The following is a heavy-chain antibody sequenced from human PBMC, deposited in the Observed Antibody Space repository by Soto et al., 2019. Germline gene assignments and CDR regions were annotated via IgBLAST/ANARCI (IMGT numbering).Heavy chain of an antibody. D-gene: IGHD6-19*01. CDR1: GFTFSSYA. CDR2: ISYDGSNK. J-gene: IGHJ4*02. V-gene: IGHV3-30-3*01. CDR3: ARSPDDVSGWYGEVDY. Sequence: PGGSLRLSCAASGFTFSSYAMHWVRQAPGKGLEWVAVISYDGSNKYYADSVKGRFTISRDNSKNTLYLQMNSLRAEDTAVYYCARSPDDVSGWYGEVDYWGQGTLVTVSS.